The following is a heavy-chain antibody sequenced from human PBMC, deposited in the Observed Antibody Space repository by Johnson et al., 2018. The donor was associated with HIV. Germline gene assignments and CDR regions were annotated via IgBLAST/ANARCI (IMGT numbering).Heavy chain of an antibody. D-gene: IGHD1-26*01. V-gene: IGHV3-23*04. CDR3: AIIPPGGAGKGADAFDI. J-gene: IGHJ3*02. CDR1: GFTVSGNY. CDR2: ISGSGGRI. Sequence: VQLVESGGGVVQPGGSLRLSCAASGFTVSGNYMSWVRQAPGKGLEWVSSISGSGGRIYYADSVRGRFTISRDNSKNTLYRKMNSLRAEDTAVDYCAIIPPGGAGKGADAFDIWGQGTMVTVSS.